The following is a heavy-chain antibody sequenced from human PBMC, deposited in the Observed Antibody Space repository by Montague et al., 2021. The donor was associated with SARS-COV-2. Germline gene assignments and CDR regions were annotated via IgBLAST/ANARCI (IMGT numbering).Heavy chain of an antibody. J-gene: IGHJ4*02. Sequence: SETLSLTCTVSGGSISSYYWSWIRQPPGKGLEWNGYIYYSGSTNYNPSLKSPVTISVDTSKNQFSLKLSSVTAADTAVYYCARGDVEMATIKSGGPFYHFDYWGQGTLVTVSS. V-gene: IGHV4-59*13. CDR2: IYYSGST. CDR1: GGSISSYY. D-gene: IGHD5-24*01. CDR3: ARGDVEMATIKSGGPFYHFDY.